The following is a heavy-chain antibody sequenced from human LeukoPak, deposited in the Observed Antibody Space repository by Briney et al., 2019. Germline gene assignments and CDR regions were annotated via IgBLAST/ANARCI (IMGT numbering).Heavy chain of an antibody. Sequence: SETLSLTCTVSGDSINSGNNYWSWIRQPAGKGPEWIGHIYSSGTTNYNPSLKSRVTMSVDTSKNQFSLKLTSVTAADTADYYCAREAGSYDSSGYYSLYYSFDYWGQGTLVTVSP. V-gene: IGHV4-61*09. CDR1: GDSINSGNNY. D-gene: IGHD3-22*01. CDR2: IYSSGTT. CDR3: AREAGSYDSSGYYSLYYSFDY. J-gene: IGHJ4*02.